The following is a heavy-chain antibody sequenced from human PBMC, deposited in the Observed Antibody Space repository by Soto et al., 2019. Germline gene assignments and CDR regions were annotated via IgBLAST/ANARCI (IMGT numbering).Heavy chain of an antibody. Sequence: KPSETLSLTCAVYGGSFSGYYWSWIRQPPGKGLEWIGEINHSGSTNYNPSLKSRVTISVHTPKNQFSLKMSSVTAADTAVYYCARGIGYCSSINCYSSRRLRFDSWGQGTLVTVSS. CDR2: INHSGST. V-gene: IGHV4-34*01. CDR3: ARGIGYCSSINCYSSRRLRFDS. D-gene: IGHD2-2*01. J-gene: IGHJ4*02. CDR1: GGSFSGYY.